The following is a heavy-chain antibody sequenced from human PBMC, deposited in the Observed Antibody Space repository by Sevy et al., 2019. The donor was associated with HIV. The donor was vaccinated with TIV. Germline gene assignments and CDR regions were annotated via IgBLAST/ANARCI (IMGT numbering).Heavy chain of an antibody. D-gene: IGHD1-26*01. J-gene: IGHJ2*01. CDR1: GFTFSNYA. V-gene: IGHV3-23*01. CDR2: LRNTDNKA. CDR3: AKPGGPSWYFDV. Sequence: GGSLRLSCAGAGFTFSNYAMGWVRQAPGKGLQWVSTLRNTDNKAYYAPSVRGRFTISRDDSKNTSYLQMNSLKAEDTAVYYCAKPGGPSWYFDVWGRGTLVTVSS.